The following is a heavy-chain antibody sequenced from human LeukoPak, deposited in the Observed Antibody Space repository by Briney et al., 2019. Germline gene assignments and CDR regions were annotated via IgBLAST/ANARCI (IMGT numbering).Heavy chain of an antibody. CDR1: GFTFTSSA. CDR3: AASGGGYCLGSSAFDY. D-gene: IGHD2-21*01. Sequence: SVKVSCKASGFTFTSSAMQWVRQARGQRLEWIGWIVVGSGNTNHAQKFQERVTITRDMSTSTAYMELSSLRSEDTAVYYCAASGGGYCLGSSAFDYWGQGTLVTVSS. V-gene: IGHV1-58*02. CDR2: IVVGSGNT. J-gene: IGHJ4*02.